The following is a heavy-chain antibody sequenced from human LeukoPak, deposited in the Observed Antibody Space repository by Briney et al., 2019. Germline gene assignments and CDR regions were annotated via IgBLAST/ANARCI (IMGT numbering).Heavy chain of an antibody. J-gene: IGHJ4*02. D-gene: IGHD5-12*01. CDR1: GGSISGYY. V-gene: IGHV4-59*01. CDR2: INYSGNT. Sequence: SETLSLTCTVSGGSISGYYWSWIRQPPGKGLEWIGYINYSGNTNYNPSLQSRVTISVDTSKNQFSLKLTSVTAADTAVYYCARGGGAPGYDNEFDYWGQGILVTVSS. CDR3: ARGGGAPGYDNEFDY.